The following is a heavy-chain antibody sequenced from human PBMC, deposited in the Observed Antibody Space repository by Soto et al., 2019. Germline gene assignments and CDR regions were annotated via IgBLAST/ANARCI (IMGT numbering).Heavy chain of an antibody. CDR2: IDPSDSYT. CDR3: ARRGDSSSAIFFDI. CDR1: GYSFTSYW. V-gene: IGHV5-10-1*01. D-gene: IGHD6-13*01. J-gene: IGHJ4*02. Sequence: PGESLKISCKGSGYSFTSYWISWVRQMPGKGLEWMGRIDPSDSYTNYSPSFQGHVTISADKSISTAYLQWSSLKASDTAMYYCARRGDSSSAIFFDIWGQGALVTVSS.